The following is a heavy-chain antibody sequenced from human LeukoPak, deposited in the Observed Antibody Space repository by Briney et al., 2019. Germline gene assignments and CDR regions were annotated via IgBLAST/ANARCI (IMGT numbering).Heavy chain of an antibody. D-gene: IGHD6-25*01. CDR1: GFTFSSYA. CDR2: VSGSGAHT. Sequence: GGSLRLSCAASGFTFSSYAMTWVRQAPGKGLQWVSAVSGSGAHTYYADSVKGRFTISRDNSKNTLYLQMNSLRAEDTAVYYCALHGGSIWGQGTMVTVSS. CDR3: ALHGGSI. J-gene: IGHJ3*02. V-gene: IGHV3-23*01.